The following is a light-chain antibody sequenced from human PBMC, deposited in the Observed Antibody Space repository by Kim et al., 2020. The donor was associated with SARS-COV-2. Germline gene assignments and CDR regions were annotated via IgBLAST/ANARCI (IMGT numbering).Light chain of an antibody. J-gene: IGKJ2*01. Sequence: EIVLTQSPGTLSLSPGERATLSCRASQSISSEFLAWYQRISGQPPRLLIFGASNRAAGIPDRFSGGGSGTYFTLTITRLEPADSAVYYCQQYTTSPPAYTFGQGTKLEI. V-gene: IGKV3-20*01. CDR1: QSISSEF. CDR3: QQYTTSPPAYT. CDR2: GAS.